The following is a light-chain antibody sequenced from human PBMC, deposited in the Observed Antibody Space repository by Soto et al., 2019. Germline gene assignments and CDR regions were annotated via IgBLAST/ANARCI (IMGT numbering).Light chain of an antibody. CDR2: ATS. J-gene: IGKJ1*01. CDR3: IQDFISPLT. CDR1: QGIRGD. Sequence: AIQMTQSPSSLSASLGDRVTITCRASQGIRGDLGWYQQKPGKAPKLLISATSTLQSGVPSRFRAPGSGRNLALTISSLQPEDFATYYCIQDFISPLTLGQGTKVDIK. V-gene: IGKV1-6*01.